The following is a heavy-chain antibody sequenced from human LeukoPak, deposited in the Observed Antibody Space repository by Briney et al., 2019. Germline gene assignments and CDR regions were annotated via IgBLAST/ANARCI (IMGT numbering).Heavy chain of an antibody. CDR1: GGSISSYY. V-gene: IGHV4-59*01. Sequence: SETLSLTCTVSGGSISSYYWSWIRQPPGKGLEWIGYIYYSGSTNYNPSLKSRVTISVDTSKNQFSLKLSPVTAADTAVYYCARAGYSNYNFDYWGQGTLVTVSS. CDR2: IYYSGST. J-gene: IGHJ4*02. D-gene: IGHD4-11*01. CDR3: ARAGYSNYNFDY.